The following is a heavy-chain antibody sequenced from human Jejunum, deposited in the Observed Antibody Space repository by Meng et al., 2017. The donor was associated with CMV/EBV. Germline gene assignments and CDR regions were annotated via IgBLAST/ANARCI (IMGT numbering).Heavy chain of an antibody. Sequence: WVRPAPVQVLEWMGWISTFNDNKIYANHLQGRLSLTTDTSTNTAYMELTSLTSDDTAIYFCARDEIDFYTGFARPQFGSYGMDVWGQGTAVTVSS. CDR3: ARDEIDFYTGFARPQFGSYGMDV. V-gene: IGHV1-18*01. D-gene: IGHD3/OR15-3a*01. CDR2: ISTFNDNK. J-gene: IGHJ6*02.